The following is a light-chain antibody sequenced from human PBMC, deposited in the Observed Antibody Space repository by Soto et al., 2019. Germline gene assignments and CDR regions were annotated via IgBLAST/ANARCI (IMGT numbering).Light chain of an antibody. CDR2: GAS. Sequence: ENAWDQNLCTVSLCQRERATLSCRASQSVRSSYLAWYQQKPGQAPGLLIYGASSRAPGIPDRFSGSGSGTDFTLTISILEPEDFAVYYCQEYGSSPRAFGQGTKVEIK. CDR1: QSVRSSY. CDR3: QEYGSSPRA. V-gene: IGKV3-20*01. J-gene: IGKJ1*01.